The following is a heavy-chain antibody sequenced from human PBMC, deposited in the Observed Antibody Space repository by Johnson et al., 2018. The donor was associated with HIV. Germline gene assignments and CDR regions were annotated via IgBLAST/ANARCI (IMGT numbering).Heavy chain of an antibody. Sequence: VQLVESGGGLVQPGRSLRLSCAASGFTFNDYAMHWVRQVPGKGLEWVPGISWNSENIAYEDSGRGRFTISRDNAENSLYLQMKSLRAEDTALYSCAKVRVRYTSDVDAVDLWGQGTMVTVSS. J-gene: IGHJ3*01. D-gene: IGHD1-1*01. CDR2: ISWNSENI. CDR3: AKVRVRYTSDVDAVDL. V-gene: IGHV3-9*01. CDR1: GFTFNDYA.